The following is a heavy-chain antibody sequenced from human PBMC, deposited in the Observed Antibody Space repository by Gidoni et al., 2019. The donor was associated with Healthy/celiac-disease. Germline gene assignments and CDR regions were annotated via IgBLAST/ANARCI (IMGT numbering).Heavy chain of an antibody. CDR2: INAGNGNT. CDR3: AVAKQLAPWGYFDL. V-gene: IGHV1-3*01. J-gene: IGHJ2*01. CDR1: GYTFTSYA. D-gene: IGHD6-6*01. Sequence: QVQLVQSGAEGKKPGASVKVSCKASGYTFTSYAMHWVRQAPGQRLEWMGWINAGNGNTKYSQKFQGRVTITRDTSASTAYMELSSLRSEDTAVYYCAVAKQLAPWGYFDLWGRGTLVTVSS.